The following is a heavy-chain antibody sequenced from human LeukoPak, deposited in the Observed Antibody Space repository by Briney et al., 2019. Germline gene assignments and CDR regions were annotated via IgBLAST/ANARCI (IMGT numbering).Heavy chain of an antibody. V-gene: IGHV4-59*01. CDR3: ASGRPLGFDY. CDR2: IYYSGTT. D-gene: IGHD1-26*01. J-gene: IGHJ4*01. Sequence: SETLCLTCTVSGDSISSYYWTWIRQPPGKGLEWIGYIYYSGTTNYNPSLKSRVTISVDTSKNQFSLKLSSVTAADTAVYYCASGRPLGFDYWGHGNLCSVSS. CDR1: GDSISSYY.